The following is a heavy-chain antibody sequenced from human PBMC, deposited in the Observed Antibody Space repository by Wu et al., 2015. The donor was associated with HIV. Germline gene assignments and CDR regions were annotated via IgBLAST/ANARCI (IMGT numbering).Heavy chain of an antibody. CDR1: GDGFTSYA. D-gene: IGHD5-12*01. CDR2: INPLFGTT. CDR3: ARNTDSVATSLYSLGV. V-gene: IGHV1-69*05. J-gene: IGHJ6*02. Sequence: QAQLVQFGDGVKKPGSSVKVTCKASGDGFTSYAVSWVRQAPGQGLEWMGGINPLFGTTKHVQRFQDRVTFSTDESKRTVYMELSSLRNEDTAVYYCARNTDSVATSLYSLGVWGQGTTVTVSS.